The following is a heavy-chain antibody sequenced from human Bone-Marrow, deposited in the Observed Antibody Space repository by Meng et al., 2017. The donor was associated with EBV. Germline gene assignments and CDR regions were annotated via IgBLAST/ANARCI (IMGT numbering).Heavy chain of an antibody. CDR2: TNEDGRTT. J-gene: IGHJ4*02. D-gene: IGHD2-21*01. CDR1: GFSFRSYW. CDR3: SRDLAGAYDD. V-gene: IGHV3-74*01. Sequence: EVQSVESGGALVQPGGSLRLSCAASGFSFRSYWMHWVRQAPGKGLVWISRTNEDGRTTSYADSVKGRFTISRGNTKNTLYLQMNSLRAEDTARYFCSRDLAGAYDDWGQGTLVTVSS.